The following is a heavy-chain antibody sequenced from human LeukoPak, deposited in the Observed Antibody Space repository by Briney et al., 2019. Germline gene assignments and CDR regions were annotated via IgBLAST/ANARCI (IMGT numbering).Heavy chain of an antibody. CDR3: ARSWGHRDGYNSFDY. J-gene: IGHJ4*02. Sequence: GSSVKVSCKASGGTFSSYAISWVRQAPGQGLEWMGGIIPIFGTANYAQKFQGRVTITTDESTSTAYMELSSLRSEDTAVYYCARSWGHRDGYNSFDYWGQGTLVTVSS. D-gene: IGHD5-24*01. CDR1: GGTFSSYA. CDR2: IIPIFGTA. V-gene: IGHV1-69*05.